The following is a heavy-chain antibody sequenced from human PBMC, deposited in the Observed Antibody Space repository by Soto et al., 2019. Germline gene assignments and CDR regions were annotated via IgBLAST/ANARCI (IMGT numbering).Heavy chain of an antibody. CDR2: IWYDGSNK. V-gene: IGHV3-33*01. CDR3: ARGLGPLECSGGSCYFYYYYGMDV. CDR1: GFTFSSYG. D-gene: IGHD2-15*01. Sequence: GGSLRLSCAASGFTFSSYGMHWVRQAPGKGLEWVAVIWYDGSNKYYADSVKGRFTISRDNSKNTLYLQMNSLRAEDTAVYYCARGLGPLECSGGSCYFYYYYGMDVWGQGTTVTVSS. J-gene: IGHJ6*02.